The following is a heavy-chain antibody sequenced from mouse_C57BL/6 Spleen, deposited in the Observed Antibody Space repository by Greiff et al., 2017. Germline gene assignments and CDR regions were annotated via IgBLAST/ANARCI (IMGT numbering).Heavy chain of an antibody. CDR2: ISYDGSN. Sequence: EVKVEESGPGLVKPSQSLSLTCSVTGYSITSGYYWNWIRQFPGNKLEWMGYISYDGSNNYNPFLKNRISITRDPSKNQFFLKLNSVTTEDTSTYYCAREGDWYFDYWGQGTTLTVSS. CDR1: GYSITSGYY. CDR3: AREGDWYFDY. V-gene: IGHV3-6*01. D-gene: IGHD3-3*01. J-gene: IGHJ2*01.